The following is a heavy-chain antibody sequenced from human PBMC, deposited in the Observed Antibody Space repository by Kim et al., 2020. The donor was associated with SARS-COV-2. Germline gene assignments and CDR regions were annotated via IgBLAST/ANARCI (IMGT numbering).Heavy chain of an antibody. CDR2: INPSGGST. V-gene: IGHV1-46*01. CDR1: GYTFTSYY. J-gene: IGHJ4*02. Sequence: ASVKVSCKASGYTFTSYYMHWVRQAPGQGLEWMGIINPSGGSTSYAQKFQGRVTMTRDTSTSTVYMELSSLRSEDTAVYYCAREHSSSWYEGGFDYWGQGTLVTVSS. CDR3: AREHSSSWYEGGFDY. D-gene: IGHD6-13*01.